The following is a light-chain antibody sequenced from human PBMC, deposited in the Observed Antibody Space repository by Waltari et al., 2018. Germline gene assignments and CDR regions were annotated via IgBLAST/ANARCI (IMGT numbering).Light chain of an antibody. J-gene: IGLJ1*01. Sequence: QSALTQPPSASGSPGQSVTISCTGTSSDVGGYNYVSWYQQHPGKAPKLMIYEVARRPSRVPDRFSGSKSGNTASLTVSGLQAEDEADYYCSSYAGSKNYVFGTGTKVTVL. CDR1: SSDVGGYNY. V-gene: IGLV2-8*01. CDR3: SSYAGSKNYV. CDR2: EVA.